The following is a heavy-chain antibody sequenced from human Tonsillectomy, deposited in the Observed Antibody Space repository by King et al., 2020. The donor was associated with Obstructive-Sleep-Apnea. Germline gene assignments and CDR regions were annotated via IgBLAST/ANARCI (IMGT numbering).Heavy chain of an antibody. CDR1: GFSFSTYA. V-gene: IGHV3-30*04. CDR2: ISYDGHNK. J-gene: IGHJ4*02. D-gene: IGHD1-26*01. Sequence: VQLVESGGGVGQPGRSLRLSCAASGFSFSTYALHWVRQAPGKGLEWVSIISYDGHNKFYADSVKGRFTVSRDNSNNTLYLQMNSLRPEDTATYYCARAEWEHFDYWGQGTLVTVSS. CDR3: ARAEWEHFDY.